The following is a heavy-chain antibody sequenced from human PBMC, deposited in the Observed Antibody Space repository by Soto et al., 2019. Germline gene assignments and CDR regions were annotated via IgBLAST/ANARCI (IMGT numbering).Heavy chain of an antibody. J-gene: IGHJ4*02. Sequence: SETLSLTCAVYGGSFSGYYWSWIRQPPGKGLEWIGEINHSGSTYYKPSLKSRVTISVDTSKNQFSLKLTSVTAADTAVYYCTRVFGFWSGFSDSWGQGILVTVSS. CDR2: INHSGST. CDR1: GGSFSGYY. CDR3: TRVFGFWSGFSDS. V-gene: IGHV4-34*01. D-gene: IGHD3-3*01.